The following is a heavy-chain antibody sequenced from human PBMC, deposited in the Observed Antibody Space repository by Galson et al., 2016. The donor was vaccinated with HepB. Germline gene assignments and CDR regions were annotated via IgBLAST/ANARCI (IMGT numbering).Heavy chain of an antibody. Sequence: SLRLSCAASGFTFNTYDMHWVRQPTGKGLECVSAIGTAGDTYYPGSVKGRFTISRENAKNSLYLQMNSLRAGDTAVYYCARGGGFPSYYYYGMDVWGQGTTVTVS. D-gene: IGHD3-16*01. CDR3: ARGGGFPSYYYYGMDV. CDR2: IGTAGDT. CDR1: GFTFNTYD. V-gene: IGHV3-13*01. J-gene: IGHJ6*02.